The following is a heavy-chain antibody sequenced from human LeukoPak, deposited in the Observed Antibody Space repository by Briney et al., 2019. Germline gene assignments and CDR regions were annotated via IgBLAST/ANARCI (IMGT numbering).Heavy chain of an antibody. CDR3: ARDIPPDY. J-gene: IGHJ4*02. D-gene: IGHD2-2*02. CDR2: ICDSGST. CDR1: GGSISSCDYC. Sequence: SETLSLTCSVSGGSISSCDYCWGWIRQPPGKGLEWIGSICDSGSTHYNPSLRSRVTISMDTSKNQFSLKLSSVTAADTAVYYCARDIPPDYWGQGTLVTVSS. V-gene: IGHV4-39*07.